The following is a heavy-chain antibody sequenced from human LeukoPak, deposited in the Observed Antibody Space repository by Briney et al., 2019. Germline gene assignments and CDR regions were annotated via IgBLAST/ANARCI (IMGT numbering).Heavy chain of an antibody. CDR2: INPSGGST. CDR1: GYTFTSYY. V-gene: IGHV1-46*01. CDR3: ATDISGYGSGSRDY. Sequence: ASVKVSCKASGYTFTSYYMHWVRQAPGQGLEWMGIINPSGGSTSYAQKFQGRVTMTEDTSTDTAYMELSSLRSEDTAVYYCATDISGYGSGSRDYWGQGTLVTVS. J-gene: IGHJ4*02. D-gene: IGHD3-10*01.